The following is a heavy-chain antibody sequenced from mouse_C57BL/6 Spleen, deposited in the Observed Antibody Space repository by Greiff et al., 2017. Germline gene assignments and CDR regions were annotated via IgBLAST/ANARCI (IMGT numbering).Heavy chain of an antibody. J-gene: IGHJ1*03. CDR1: EYEFPSHD. D-gene: IGHD1-1*01. Sequence: EVNVVESGGGLVQPGESLKLSCESTEYEFPSHDMSWVRKTPEKRLELVAAINRDGGSTNYPDTMERRYIISRDNTKKTLYLQMSSLRSEDTALDYCERHYHEGSRDWDVDGWGTGTTVTVSS. CDR2: INRDGGST. CDR3: ERHYHEGSRDWDVDG. V-gene: IGHV5-2*01.